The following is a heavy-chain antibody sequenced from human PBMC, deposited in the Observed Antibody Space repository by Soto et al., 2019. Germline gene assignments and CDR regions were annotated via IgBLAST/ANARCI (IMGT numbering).Heavy chain of an antibody. V-gene: IGHV1-69*13. J-gene: IGHJ4*02. CDR1: GGTFSSYA. D-gene: IGHD1-26*01. CDR3: AKDLRGSPPPRDY. Sequence: ASVKVSCNASGGTFSSYAISWVRQAPGQGLEWMGGIIPIFGTANYAQKFQGRVTITADESTSTAYMGLNSLRAEDADVYYCAKDLRGSPPPRDYWGQGTLVTVSS. CDR2: IIPIFGTA.